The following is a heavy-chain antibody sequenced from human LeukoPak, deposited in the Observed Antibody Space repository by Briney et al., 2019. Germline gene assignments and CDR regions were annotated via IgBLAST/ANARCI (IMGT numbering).Heavy chain of an antibody. CDR3: ARARGAGLDYYYYYYMDV. J-gene: IGHJ6*03. Sequence: GGSLRLSCAASGFTFSSYWMSWVRQAPGKGLEWVANMKQDGSEKYYVDSVKGRFTISRDNAKNSLYLQMNSLRAEDTAVYYCARARGAGLDYYYYYYMDVWGKGTTVTISS. V-gene: IGHV3-7*01. CDR2: MKQDGSEK. D-gene: IGHD6-19*01. CDR1: GFTFSSYW.